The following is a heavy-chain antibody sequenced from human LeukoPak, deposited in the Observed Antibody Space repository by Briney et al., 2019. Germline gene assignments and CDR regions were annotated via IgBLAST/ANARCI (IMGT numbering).Heavy chain of an antibody. J-gene: IGHJ3*02. V-gene: IGHV3-21*06. CDR2: IDSSGGFI. D-gene: IGHD1-1*01. CDR1: GFTFSDYN. CDR3: VRERPHTAGTDAFDI. Sequence: PGGSLSLSCAASGFTFSDYNMNWVRQAPGKGLVWVSTIDSSGGFIYYADSLKGRFTISRDNAENSLHLQMNSLRAEDTAVYYCVRERPHTAGTDAFDIWGQGTMVTVSS.